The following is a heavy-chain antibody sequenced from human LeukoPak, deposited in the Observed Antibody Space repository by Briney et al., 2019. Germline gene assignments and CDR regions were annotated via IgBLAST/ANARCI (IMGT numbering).Heavy chain of an antibody. CDR1: GYTFTSYP. J-gene: IGHJ4*02. CDR3: ASGPGSSGYYSSFDY. Sequence: SVKVSCKASGYTFTSYPISWVRQAPGQGLEWMGGIIPIFGTANYAQKFQGRVTITADESTSTAYMELSSLRSEDTAVYYCASGPGSSGYYSSFDYWGQGTLVTVSS. V-gene: IGHV1-69*13. D-gene: IGHD3-22*01. CDR2: IIPIFGTA.